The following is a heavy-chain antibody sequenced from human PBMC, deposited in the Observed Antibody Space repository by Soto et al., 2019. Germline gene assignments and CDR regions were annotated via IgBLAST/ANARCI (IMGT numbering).Heavy chain of an antibody. D-gene: IGHD1-20*01. J-gene: IGHJ5*02. CDR1: GDSISSYY. CDR2: VYYSGNT. Sequence: SETLSLTCTVSGDSISSYYWSWIRQPPGKGLEWIGHVYYSGNTNSHPSLKSRVTISIDTSKNQFSLKLSSVTAADTAVYYCARQILHNWVPMWFDPWGQGTLVTVSS. CDR3: ARQILHNWVPMWFDP. V-gene: IGHV4-59*08.